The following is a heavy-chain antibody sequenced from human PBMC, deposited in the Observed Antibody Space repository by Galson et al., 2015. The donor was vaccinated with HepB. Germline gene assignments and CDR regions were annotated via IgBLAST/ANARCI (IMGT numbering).Heavy chain of an antibody. J-gene: IGHJ4*02. CDR3: AKVGLPDICTNGVCYHFDY. CDR1: GFTFSTYA. CDR2: ISGSGGST. V-gene: IGHV3-23*01. Sequence: SLRLSCAASGFTFSTYAMSWVRQAPGRGLEWVSAISGSGGSTYYADSVKGRFTISRDSSKNTLYLQMNSLRAEDTAVYYCAKVGLPDICTNGVCYHFDYWGQGTLVTVSS. D-gene: IGHD2-8*01.